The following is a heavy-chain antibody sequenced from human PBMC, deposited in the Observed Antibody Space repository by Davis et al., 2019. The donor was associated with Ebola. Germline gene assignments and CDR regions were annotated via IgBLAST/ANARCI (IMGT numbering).Heavy chain of an antibody. CDR2: IKQDGSEI. V-gene: IGHV3-7*01. J-gene: IGHJ4*02. Sequence: GGSLRLSCAASEFTFLTNGMSWVRQAPGKGLEWVANIKQDGSEIHYVDSVKGRFTISRDNTKNSLYLQMNSLRDEDTALYYCSRGGAVKFDYWGQGTLVTVSS. D-gene: IGHD4-17*01. CDR3: SRGGAVKFDY. CDR1: EFTFLTNG.